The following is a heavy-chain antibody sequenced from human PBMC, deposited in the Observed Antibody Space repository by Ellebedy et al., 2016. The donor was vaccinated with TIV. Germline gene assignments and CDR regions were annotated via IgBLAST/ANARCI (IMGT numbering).Heavy chain of an antibody. Sequence: GGSLRLSXAASGFTFSDYYMSWIRQAPGKGLEWVSYISSSGSTIYYADSVKGRFTISRDNSKNTLYLQMNSLRAEDTAVYYCAKDWGVVVLITPTWGQGTLVTVSS. CDR2: ISSSGSTI. CDR1: GFTFSDYY. D-gene: IGHD3-22*01. CDR3: AKDWGVVVLITPT. V-gene: IGHV3-11*01. J-gene: IGHJ5*02.